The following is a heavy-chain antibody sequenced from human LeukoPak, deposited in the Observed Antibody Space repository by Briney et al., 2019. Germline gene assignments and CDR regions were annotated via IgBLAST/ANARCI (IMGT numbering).Heavy chain of an antibody. CDR1: GFTFDDYG. Sequence: PGGSLRLSCAASGFTFDDYGMSWVRQAPGKGLEWISGVNWNGGSTGYADSVKGRFTISRDNAKNSLYLQMNSLRVEDTAVYYCARAPTVLVGYCSSSSCQADYWGQGTLVTVSS. D-gene: IGHD2-2*01. CDR2: VNWNGGST. J-gene: IGHJ4*02. V-gene: IGHV3-20*04. CDR3: ARAPTVLVGYCSSSSCQADY.